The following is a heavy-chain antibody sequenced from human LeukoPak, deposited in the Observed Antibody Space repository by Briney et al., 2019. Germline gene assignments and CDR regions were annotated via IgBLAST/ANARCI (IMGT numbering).Heavy chain of an antibody. CDR2: IYYSGST. Sequence: PSQTLSLTCTVSGGSISSYYWSWIRQPPGKGLEWIGYIYYSGSTNYNPSLKSRVTISVDTSKNQFSLKLSSVTAADPAVYYCARAGYSYGYVHNYYYYYGMDVWGQGTTVTVSS. CDR3: ARAGYSYGYVHNYYYYYGMDV. J-gene: IGHJ6*02. CDR1: GGSISSYY. D-gene: IGHD5-18*01. V-gene: IGHV4-59*08.